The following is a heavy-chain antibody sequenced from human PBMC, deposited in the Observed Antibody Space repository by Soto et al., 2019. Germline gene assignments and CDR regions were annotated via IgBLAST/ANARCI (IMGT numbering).Heavy chain of an antibody. CDR1: GFTFSSYT. CDR3: AKDKVCSGGSCYYDY. J-gene: IGHJ4*02. CDR2: INGGGGST. D-gene: IGHD2-15*01. V-gene: IGHV3-23*01. Sequence: EVQLLEVGGDLIQPGGSLRLSCAASGFTFSSYTMTWVRQAPGKGLEWVSAINGGGGSTYYADSVKGRFTISRDNSKDTLYLQMNSLRAEDTAVYYCAKDKVCSGGSCYYDYWGQGTLVTVSS.